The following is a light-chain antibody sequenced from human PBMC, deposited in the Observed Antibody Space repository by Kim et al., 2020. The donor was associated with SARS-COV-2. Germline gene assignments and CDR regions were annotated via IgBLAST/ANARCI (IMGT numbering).Light chain of an antibody. J-gene: IGLJ2*01. CDR3: QVWASSTVV. Sequence: SYELTQPPSVSVSPGQTATITCSGDELGEKYVCXYQQKPGQPPVLVIYQDTKRPSGIPERFSGSNSGNTATLTISGAQAMDEADYFCQVWASSTVVFGGG. CDR2: QDT. V-gene: IGLV3-1*01. CDR1: ELGEKY.